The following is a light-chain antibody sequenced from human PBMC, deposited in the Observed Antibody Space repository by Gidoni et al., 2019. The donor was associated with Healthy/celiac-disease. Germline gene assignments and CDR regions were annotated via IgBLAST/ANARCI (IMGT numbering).Light chain of an antibody. Sequence: SYELTQPPSVSVSPGQTASITCSGDKLGDKYACWYQQKPGQSPVLVIYQDSKWPSGIPERFSGSNSGNTATLTISGTQAMDEADYYCQAWDSSTRSVFGTGTKVTVL. CDR2: QDS. CDR3: QAWDSSTRSV. V-gene: IGLV3-1*01. CDR1: KLGDKY. J-gene: IGLJ1*01.